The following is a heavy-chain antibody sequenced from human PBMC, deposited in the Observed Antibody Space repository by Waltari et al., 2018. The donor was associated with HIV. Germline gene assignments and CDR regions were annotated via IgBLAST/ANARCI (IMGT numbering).Heavy chain of an antibody. CDR2: IAVSSAYT. CDR1: GFTFSDYY. Sequence: QVHLVESGGDLVKPGGSLRLSCVGSGFTFSDYYMTWIRQAPGKRLEGVSYIAVSSAYTNYGDSVKGLFTMSRDDAKKSLFLQINSLRPEDTAVYYCARVARGLRQGSFDIWGQGTMVTVSS. J-gene: IGHJ3*02. D-gene: IGHD2-15*01. CDR3: ARVARGLRQGSFDI. V-gene: IGHV3-11*05.